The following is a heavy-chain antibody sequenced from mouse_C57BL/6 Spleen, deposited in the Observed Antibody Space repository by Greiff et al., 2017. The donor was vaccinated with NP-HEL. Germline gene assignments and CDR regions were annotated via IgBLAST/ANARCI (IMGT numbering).Heavy chain of an antibody. CDR1: GYTFTDYE. CDR2: IDPETGGT. CDR3: TRASITTVVAGDYFDY. V-gene: IGHV1-15*01. J-gene: IGHJ2*01. D-gene: IGHD1-1*01. Sequence: VQLQQSGAELVRPGASVTLSCKASGYTFTDYEMHWVKQTPVHGLEWIGAIDPETGGTAYNQKFKGKAILTADKSSSTAYMELRSLTSEDSAVYYCTRASITTVVAGDYFDYWGQGTTLTVSS.